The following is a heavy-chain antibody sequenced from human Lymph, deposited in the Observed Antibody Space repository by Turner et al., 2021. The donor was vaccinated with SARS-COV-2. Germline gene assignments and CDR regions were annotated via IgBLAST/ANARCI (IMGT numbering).Heavy chain of an antibody. Sequence: QVQLVESGGGVVQPGRSLRRSCAASRFTFSSYAMHWVRQAPGKGLEWVALISYDGSNKYYADSVKGRFTISRDNSKKTLYLQMNSLRAEDTAVYYCARDFGGGMDVWGQGTTVTVSS. V-gene: IGHV3-30-3*01. D-gene: IGHD3-16*01. J-gene: IGHJ6*02. CDR1: RFTFSSYA. CDR3: ARDFGGGMDV. CDR2: ISYDGSNK.